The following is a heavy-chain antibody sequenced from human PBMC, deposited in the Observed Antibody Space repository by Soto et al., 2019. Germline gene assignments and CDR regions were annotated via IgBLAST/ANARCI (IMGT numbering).Heavy chain of an antibody. CDR3: AKDAVGRHAVAGTWFDY. J-gene: IGHJ4*02. Sequence: PGGSLRLSCAASGFTFSSYAMSWVRQAPGKGLEWVSAISGSGGSTYYADSVKGRFTISRDNSKNTLYLQMNSLRAEDTAVYYCAKDAVGRHAVAGTWFDYWGQGTLVTVSS. CDR2: ISGSGGST. V-gene: IGHV3-23*01. D-gene: IGHD6-19*01. CDR1: GFTFSSYA.